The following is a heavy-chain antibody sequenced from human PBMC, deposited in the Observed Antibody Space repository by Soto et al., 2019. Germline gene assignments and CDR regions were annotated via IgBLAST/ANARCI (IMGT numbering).Heavy chain of an antibody. J-gene: IGHJ5*02. CDR1: GGSISSGGYY. V-gene: IGHV4-31*03. D-gene: IGHD3-9*01. CDR3: ARAQTGYPFNWFDP. CDR2: IYYSGST. Sequence: PSETLSLTCTVSGGSISSGGYYWSWIRQHPGKGLEWIGYIYYSGSTYYNPSLKSRVTISVDTSKNQFSLKLSSVTAADTAVYYCARAQTGYPFNWFDPWGQGTLVTVSS.